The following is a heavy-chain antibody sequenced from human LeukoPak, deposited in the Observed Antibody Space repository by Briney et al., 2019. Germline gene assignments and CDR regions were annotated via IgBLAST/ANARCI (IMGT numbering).Heavy chain of an antibody. CDR3: ARVSYYYDSSGYYLFDY. J-gene: IGHJ4*02. V-gene: IGHV1-2*02. CDR1: GYTFTGYY. Sequence: WASVKVSCKASGYTFTGYYMHWVRQAPGQGLEWMGWINPNSGGTNYAQKFRGRVTMTRDTSISTAYMELSRLRSDDTAVYYCARVSYYYDSSGYYLFDYWGQGTLVTVSS. D-gene: IGHD3-22*01. CDR2: INPNSGGT.